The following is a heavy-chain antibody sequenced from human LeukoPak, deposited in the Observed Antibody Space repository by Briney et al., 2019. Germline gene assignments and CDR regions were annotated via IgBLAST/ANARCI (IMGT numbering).Heavy chain of an antibody. CDR2: ISAYNGNT. V-gene: IGHV1-18*01. J-gene: IGHJ6*02. CDR1: GYTFTSYG. CDR3: AREEGIAVAGNYYYGMDV. D-gene: IGHD6-19*01. Sequence: ASVNVSCKASGYTFTSYGISWVRQAPGQGLEWMGWISAYNGNTNYAQKLQGRVTMTTDTSTSTAYMELRSLRSDDTAVYYCAREEGIAVAGNYYYGMDVWGQGTTVTVSS.